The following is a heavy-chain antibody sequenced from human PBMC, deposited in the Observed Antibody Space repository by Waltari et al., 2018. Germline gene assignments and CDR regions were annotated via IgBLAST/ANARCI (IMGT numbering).Heavy chain of an antibody. CDR3: ARINDRSDGGWFDP. Sequence: QVQLQESGPGLVKPSQTLSLTCSVSGASVASGPYYWAWIRQPAGKGLEWIGRDYVNAATFYIPSFASRLSISLDPSKNQFSLRVNSVTAADTAIYYCARINDRSDGGWFDPWGQGSLVTVSS. D-gene: IGHD3-22*01. V-gene: IGHV4-61*02. J-gene: IGHJ5*02. CDR2: DYVNAAT. CDR1: GASVASGPYY.